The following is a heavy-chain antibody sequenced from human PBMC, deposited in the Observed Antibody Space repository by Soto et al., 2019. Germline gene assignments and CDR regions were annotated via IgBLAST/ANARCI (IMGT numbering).Heavy chain of an antibody. Sequence: QVQVVQSGAEVREPGASVKVSCTASGSRSSNYYTHWARQAPGQGLEWMGIVNPHGASTVYAQRFQGRLTLTRDTSTNTDYLDLSRLTSDDTAIYYCASVTSIWSNWGQGTMVTVSS. CDR3: ASVTSIWSN. CDR1: GSRSSNYY. CDR2: VNPHGAST. J-gene: IGHJ4*02. D-gene: IGHD2-21*02. V-gene: IGHV1-46*01.